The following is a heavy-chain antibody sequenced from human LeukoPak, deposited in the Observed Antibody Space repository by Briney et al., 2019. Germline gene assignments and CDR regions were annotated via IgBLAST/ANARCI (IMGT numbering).Heavy chain of an antibody. CDR1: GYSISSGYY. Sequence: PSETLSLTCTVSGYSISSGYYWGWIRQPPGKGLEWIGSIYHSGSTYYNPSLKSRVTISVDTSKNQFSLELSSVTAADTAVYYCARGITMIPRRLSGAFDIWGQGTMVTVSS. J-gene: IGHJ3*02. V-gene: IGHV4-38-2*02. CDR3: ARGITMIPRRLSGAFDI. CDR2: IYHSGST. D-gene: IGHD3-22*01.